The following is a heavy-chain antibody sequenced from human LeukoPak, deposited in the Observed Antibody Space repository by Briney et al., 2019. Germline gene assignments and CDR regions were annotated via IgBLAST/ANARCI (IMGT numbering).Heavy chain of an antibody. J-gene: IGHJ4*02. CDR3: ARRGRYDSSGYEFDY. V-gene: IGHV4-31*03. D-gene: IGHD3-22*01. Sequence: SQTLSLTCTVSNGSIRTGGYYWSWIRQHPGKGLEWIGNTHYSGNTHYNPSLKSRVTISVDTSKSQFSLKLSSVTAADTAVYYCARRGRYDSSGYEFDYWGQGTLVTVSS. CDR1: NGSIRTGGYY. CDR2: THYSGNT.